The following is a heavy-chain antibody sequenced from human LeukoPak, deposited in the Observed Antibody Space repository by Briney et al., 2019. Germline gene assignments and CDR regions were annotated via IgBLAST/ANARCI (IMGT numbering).Heavy chain of an antibody. D-gene: IGHD2-15*01. CDR1: GYSFPTYW. Sequence: GESLKISCKGSGYSFPTYWIGWVRQMPGKGLEWMGIIYPGDSDTRYSPSFQGQVTISADKSMSTAYLQWSSLTASATAMYYCARARDCSGGSCYAEYWGQGTLVTVSS. CDR2: IYPGDSDT. J-gene: IGHJ4*02. CDR3: ARARDCSGGSCYAEY. V-gene: IGHV5-51*01.